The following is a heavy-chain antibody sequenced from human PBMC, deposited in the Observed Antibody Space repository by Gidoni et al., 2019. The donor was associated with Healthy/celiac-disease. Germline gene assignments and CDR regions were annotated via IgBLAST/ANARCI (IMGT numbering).Heavy chain of an antibody. CDR1: GGTFSSYA. J-gene: IGHJ5*02. V-gene: IGHV1-69*01. CDR2: IIPICGTA. CDR3: ARGTCGGDCLAAFDP. Sequence: QVQLVQSGAEVKKPGSSVTVSCKASGGTFSSYAISWVRQAPGQGLEWMGGIIPICGTANYAQKFQGRVTINADESTSTAYMELSSLISEDTAVYYCARGTCGGDCLAAFDPWGQGTLVTVSS. D-gene: IGHD2-21*01.